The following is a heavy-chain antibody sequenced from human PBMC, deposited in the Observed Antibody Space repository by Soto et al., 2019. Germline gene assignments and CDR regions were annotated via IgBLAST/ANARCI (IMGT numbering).Heavy chain of an antibody. J-gene: IGHJ6*02. V-gene: IGHV3-7*03. Sequence: GGSLRLSCAASGFTFSNYWMSWVRQAPGKGLEWVANIKQDRSEKYYVDSVKGRFTISRDNAKNSLYLQMNSLRAEDTAVYYCARDLSSFGMDVWGQGTTGTVSS. CDR3: ARDLSSFGMDV. CDR2: IKQDRSEK. CDR1: GFTFSNYW. D-gene: IGHD1-26*01.